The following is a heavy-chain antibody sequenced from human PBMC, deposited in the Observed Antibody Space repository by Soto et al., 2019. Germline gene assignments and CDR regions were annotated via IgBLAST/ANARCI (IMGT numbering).Heavy chain of an antibody. V-gene: IGHV1-3*01. CDR2: INAGNGNT. CDR3: ARAPSWWYFDL. CDR1: GYTFTSYA. J-gene: IGHJ2*01. Sequence: GASVKVSCKASGYTFTSYAMHWVRQAPGQRLEWTGWINAGNGNTKYSQKFQGRVTITRDTSASTAYMELSSLRSEDTAVYYCARAPSWWYFDLWGRGTLVTVSS.